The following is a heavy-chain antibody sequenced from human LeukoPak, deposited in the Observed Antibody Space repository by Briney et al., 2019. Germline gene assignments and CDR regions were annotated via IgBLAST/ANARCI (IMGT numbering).Heavy chain of an antibody. CDR1: GFTFSSYS. D-gene: IGHD3-3*01. Sequence: GGSLRLSCAASGFTFSSYSMNWVRQAPGKGLEWISTISSYGSYIYYADSVKGRFTISRDNAQNSLYLQMNSLRVEDTAVYFCARDLSSGNPGGFDYWGQGNLVTVSS. J-gene: IGHJ4*02. CDR2: ISSYGSYI. V-gene: IGHV3-21*01. CDR3: ARDLSSGNPGGFDY.